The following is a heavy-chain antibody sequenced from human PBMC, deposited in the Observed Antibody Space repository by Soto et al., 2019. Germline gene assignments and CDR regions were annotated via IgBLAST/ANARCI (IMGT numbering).Heavy chain of an antibody. CDR2: IWYDGSTK. Sequence: LRLSCAASGFTFSTYGMHWVRQAPGKGLEGVALIWYDGSTKNYADSVKGRFTISRDNSKNTLYLQMSSLRAEDTAVYYCAREGGVYSPGYYYGMDVGGQGPTVTVSS. CDR1: GFTFSTYG. CDR3: AREGGVYSPGYYYGMDV. J-gene: IGHJ6*02. D-gene: IGHD4-4*01. V-gene: IGHV3-33*01.